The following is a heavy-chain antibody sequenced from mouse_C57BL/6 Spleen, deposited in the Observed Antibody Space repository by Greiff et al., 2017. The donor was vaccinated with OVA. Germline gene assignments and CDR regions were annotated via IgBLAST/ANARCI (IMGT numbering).Heavy chain of an antibody. CDR2: ISSGGSYT. V-gene: IGHV5-6*02. CDR1: GFTFSSYG. D-gene: IGHD3-2*02. CDR3: ARRDSSGYYFDY. J-gene: IGHJ2*01. Sequence: EVKLVESGGDLVKPGGSLKLSCAASGFTFSSYGMSWVRQTPDKRLEWVATISSGGSYTYSPDSVKGRFTISRDNAKNTLYLQMSSLKSEDTAMYYCARRDSSGYYFDYWGQGTTLTVSS.